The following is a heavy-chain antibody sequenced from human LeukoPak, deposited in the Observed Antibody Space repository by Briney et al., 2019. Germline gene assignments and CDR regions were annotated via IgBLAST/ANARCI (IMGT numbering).Heavy chain of an antibody. CDR3: ARHLTYYDILTGYPDGFDI. CDR2: VRTSGSTK. D-gene: IGHD3-9*01. V-gene: IGHV3-11*04. Sequence: GGSLRLSCAASGFTFSDYSMSWIRQAPGKGLEWVSYVRTSGSTKYYADSLKGRFTISRDDAKNSLYLQMHSLRAEDTAVYYCARHLTYYDILTGYPDGFDIWGQGTMVTVSS. CDR1: GFTFSDYS. J-gene: IGHJ3*02.